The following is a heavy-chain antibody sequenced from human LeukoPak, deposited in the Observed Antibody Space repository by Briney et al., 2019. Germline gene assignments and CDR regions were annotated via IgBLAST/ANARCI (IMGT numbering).Heavy chain of an antibody. Sequence: PSETLSLTRTVSGGSISSYYWSWIRQPPGMGLEWIGRIYTSGSTNYNPSLKSRATISVDTSKNQFSLELSSVTAADTAVYYCARDRLAMVRGVIPKEAWGWFDPWGQGTLVTVSS. CDR1: GGSISSYY. CDR3: ARDRLAMVRGVIPKEAWGWFDP. J-gene: IGHJ5*02. D-gene: IGHD3-10*01. V-gene: IGHV4-4*08. CDR2: IYTSGST.